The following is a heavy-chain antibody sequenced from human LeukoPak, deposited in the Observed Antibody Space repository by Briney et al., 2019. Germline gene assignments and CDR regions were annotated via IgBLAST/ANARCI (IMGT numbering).Heavy chain of an antibody. CDR1: SGSIRSDSYY. CDR2: IYSSGST. Sequence: SETLSLTCIVSSGSIRSDSYYWSWIRQPAGKGLEWIGRIYSSGSTNYNPSLKSRVTISVDTSKNQFSLKLSSVTAADTAVYYCATRSPQDYWGQGTLVTVSS. D-gene: IGHD1-14*01. CDR3: ATRSPQDY. J-gene: IGHJ4*02. V-gene: IGHV4-61*02.